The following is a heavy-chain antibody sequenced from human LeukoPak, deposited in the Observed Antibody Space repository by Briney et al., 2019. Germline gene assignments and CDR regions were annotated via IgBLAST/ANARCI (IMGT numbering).Heavy chain of an antibody. J-gene: IGHJ4*02. D-gene: IGHD3-22*01. CDR3: ARDADTSGYFSYFDY. V-gene: IGHV3-33*08. Sequence: GGSLRLSCAGSGFTFSNSWMGWVRQAPGKGLEWVAGIWYDGRDAYYADSVKGRFTISRDNSKNTLYLQMNSLRAEDTAVYFCARDADTSGYFSYFDYWGQGTLVTVPS. CDR1: GFTFSNSW. CDR2: IWYDGRDA.